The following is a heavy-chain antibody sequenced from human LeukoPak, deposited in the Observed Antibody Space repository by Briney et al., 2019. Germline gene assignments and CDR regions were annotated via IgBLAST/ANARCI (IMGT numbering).Heavy chain of an antibody. CDR2: ISSDGSNK. D-gene: IGHD3-10*01. Sequence: GRSLRLSCAASRFTFSSYAMHWVRQAPGKGLEWVAFISSDGSNKYYADSVEGRFTISRDNSKNMLYLQMNSLRADDTALYYCARIWFGEYAVVVGAFDIWGQGTMVTVSS. CDR1: RFTFSSYA. CDR3: ARIWFGEYAVVVGAFDI. V-gene: IGHV3-30-3*01. J-gene: IGHJ3*02.